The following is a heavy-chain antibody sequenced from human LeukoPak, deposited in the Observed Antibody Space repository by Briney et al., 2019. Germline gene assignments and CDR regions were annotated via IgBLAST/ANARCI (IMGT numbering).Heavy chain of an antibody. CDR3: ARAALLWFGEFLSYMDV. CDR1: GGTFSSYA. CDR2: IIPIFGTA. J-gene: IGHJ6*03. Sequence: GASVKVSCKASGGTFSSYAISWVRQAPGQGLEWMGGIIPIFGTANYAQKFQGRVTITADKSTSTAYMELSSLRSEDTAVYYCARAALLWFGEFLSYMDVWGKGTTVTVSS. D-gene: IGHD3-10*01. V-gene: IGHV1-69*06.